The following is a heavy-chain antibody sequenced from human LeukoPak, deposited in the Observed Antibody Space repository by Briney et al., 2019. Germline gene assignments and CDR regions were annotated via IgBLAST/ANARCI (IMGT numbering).Heavy chain of an antibody. J-gene: IGHJ4*02. D-gene: IGHD2-8*01. V-gene: IGHV4-61*08. CDR3: ARRIESLYYFDY. CDR2: IYYTGRT. Sequence: PSETLSLTCGVSGGSVSSSGYYWSWIRQPPGKGLEWIAYIYYTGRTNYNPSLKSRVTISLDTSNSQLSLKLSSVTAADTAVYYGARRIESLYYFDYWGQGTLVTVSS. CDR1: GGSVSSSGYY.